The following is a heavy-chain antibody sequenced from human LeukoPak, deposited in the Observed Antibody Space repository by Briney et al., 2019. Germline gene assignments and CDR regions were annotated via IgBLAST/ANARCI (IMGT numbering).Heavy chain of an antibody. V-gene: IGHV4-34*01. CDR3: ARHGRTYYYGSGSLKWFDP. CDR1: GGSFSGYY. Sequence: SETLSLTCAVYGGSFSGYYWSWIRQPPGKGLEWIGEINHSGSTNYNPSLKSRVTISVDTSKNQFSLKLSSVTAADTAVYYCARHGRTYYYGSGSLKWFDPWGQGTLVTVSS. D-gene: IGHD3-10*01. J-gene: IGHJ5*02. CDR2: INHSGST.